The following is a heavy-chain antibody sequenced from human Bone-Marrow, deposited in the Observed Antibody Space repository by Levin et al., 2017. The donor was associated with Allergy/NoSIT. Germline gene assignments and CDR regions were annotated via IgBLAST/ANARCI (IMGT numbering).Heavy chain of an antibody. Sequence: GESLKISCKTSGYSFSSYGISWVRQAPGQGLEWMGWSSGYNSNTKYTQKFQGRVTMTTDRSTNTAYMELRSLRSDDTAIYYCAREVARVAGSRWLDSWGQGTPVTVSS. CDR3: AREVARVAGSRWLDS. J-gene: IGHJ5*01. D-gene: IGHD6-19*01. CDR2: SSGYNSNT. CDR1: GYSFSSYG. V-gene: IGHV1-18*01.